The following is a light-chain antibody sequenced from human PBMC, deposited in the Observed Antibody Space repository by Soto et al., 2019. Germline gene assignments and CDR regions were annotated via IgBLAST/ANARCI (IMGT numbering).Light chain of an antibody. J-gene: IGKJ1*01. CDR3: QQYNNWPPWT. Sequence: DILMTQSPVTLSVSPGDRATLSCRASQSVSNNLAWYQQKPGQSPRLLIYAASTRATGVPARFSASGSGTGFTLTISGLQSEDVAVYYCQQYNNWPPWTFGQGTKGEIK. CDR2: AAS. V-gene: IGKV3-15*01. CDR1: QSVSNN.